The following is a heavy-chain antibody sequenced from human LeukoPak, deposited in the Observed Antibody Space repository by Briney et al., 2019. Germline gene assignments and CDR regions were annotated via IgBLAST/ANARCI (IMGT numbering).Heavy chain of an antibody. V-gene: IGHV3-9*01. D-gene: IGHD3-3*01. CDR3: ARGGSWSGYFSSGYYYGMDV. CDR2: ISWNSGSI. J-gene: IGHJ6*02. CDR1: GFTFDDYV. Sequence: PGRSLRLSCTASGFTFDDYVMHWVRQAPGKGPEWVSGISWNSGSIGYTDSVKGRFTISRDNAKNSLYLQMNSLRAEDTALYYCARGGSWSGYFSSGYYYGMDVWGQGTTVTVSS.